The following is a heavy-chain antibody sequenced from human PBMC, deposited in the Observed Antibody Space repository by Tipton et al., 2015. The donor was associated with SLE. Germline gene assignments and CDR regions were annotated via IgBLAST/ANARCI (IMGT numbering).Heavy chain of an antibody. D-gene: IGHD2-8*01. CDR3: ARASTEIVVMVYPNAFDF. J-gene: IGHJ3*01. Sequence: LRLSCTVSGYSISSGYYWGWIRQSPGKGLEWIGIISHTGSSYYNPSLKSRVTISADTSKNQFSLKLSSVTAADTAVFYCARASTEIVVMVYPNAFDFWGQGTVVTVSS. CDR1: GYSISSGYY. V-gene: IGHV4-38-2*02. CDR2: ISHTGSS.